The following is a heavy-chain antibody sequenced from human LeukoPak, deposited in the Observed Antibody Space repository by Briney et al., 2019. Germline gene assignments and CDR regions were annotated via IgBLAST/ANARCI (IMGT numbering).Heavy chain of an antibody. CDR2: IYPGDSDT. J-gene: IGHJ3*02. V-gene: IGHV5-51*01. Sequence: KGGESLKISCKGSGYSFTSYWIGWVRQMPGKGLKWMGIIYPGDSDTRYSPSFQGQVTISADKSISTAYLQWSSLKASDTAMYYCARPQQLDIYDAFDIWGQGTMVTVSS. CDR3: ARPQQLDIYDAFDI. D-gene: IGHD6-13*01. CDR1: GYSFTSYW.